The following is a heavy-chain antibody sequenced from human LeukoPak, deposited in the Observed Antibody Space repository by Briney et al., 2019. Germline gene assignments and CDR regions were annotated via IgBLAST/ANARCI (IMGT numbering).Heavy chain of an antibody. CDR1: GGSFSGYY. J-gene: IGHJ5*02. V-gene: IGHV4-34*01. Sequence: PSETLSLTCAVYGGSFSGYYWSWIRQPPGKGLEWIGEINHSGSTNYNPSLKSRVTISVDTSKNQFSLKLSSGTAADTAVYYCARAFTIFGVVIWFDPWGQGTLVTVSS. CDR3: ARAFTIFGVVIWFDP. CDR2: INHSGST. D-gene: IGHD3-3*01.